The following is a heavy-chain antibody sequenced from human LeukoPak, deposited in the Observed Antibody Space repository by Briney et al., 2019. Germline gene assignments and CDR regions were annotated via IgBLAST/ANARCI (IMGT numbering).Heavy chain of an antibody. D-gene: IGHD4-11*01. V-gene: IGHV3-20*01. CDR2: INKHGSST. J-gene: IGHJ6*03. Sequence: GGSLRLSCVASGFSFDDYAMSWVRQAPGKGLEWVSSINKHGSSTSYADSVKGRFTISRDNAKNSLNLQMNSLRAEDTALYHCARHGLAGTTIMWYYYYMDVWGKGTTVTVSS. CDR3: ARHGLAGTTIMWYYYYMDV. CDR1: GFSFDDYA.